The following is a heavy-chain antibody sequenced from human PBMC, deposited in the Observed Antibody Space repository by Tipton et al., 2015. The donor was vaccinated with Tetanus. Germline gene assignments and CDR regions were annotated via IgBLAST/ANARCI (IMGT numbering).Heavy chain of an antibody. CDR1: GFIFSNYAM. D-gene: IGHD5-12*01. V-gene: IGHV4-39*01. Sequence: LRLSCSVSGFIFSNYAMNWVRQAPGKGLEWIGSIYYSGSSYYNPTLKSRVTISVDTSKNQFSLKLDSVTAADAAVYYCARPGVGGYTGYYFDFWGQGTVVTVSS. CDR3: ARPGVGGYTGYYFDF. CDR2: IYYSGSS. J-gene: IGHJ4*02.